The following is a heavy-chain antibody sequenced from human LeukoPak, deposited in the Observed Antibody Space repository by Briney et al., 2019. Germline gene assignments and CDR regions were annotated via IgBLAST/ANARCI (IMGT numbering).Heavy chain of an antibody. CDR3: ARPVTLNSPFDY. V-gene: IGHV4-4*07. D-gene: IGHD2/OR15-2a*01. Sequence: SETLSLSCTVSVGSISSYYWNWIRQPAGKGLEWIGRIYTSGSTNYNPSLQSRVTMSLDTSKNQFSLRLTSVTAADTAVYYCARPVTLNSPFDYRGQGTLVTVSS. CDR1: VGSISSYY. J-gene: IGHJ4*02. CDR2: IYTSGST.